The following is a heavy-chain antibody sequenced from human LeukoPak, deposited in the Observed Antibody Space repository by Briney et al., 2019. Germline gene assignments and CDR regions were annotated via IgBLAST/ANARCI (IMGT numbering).Heavy chain of an antibody. J-gene: IGHJ6*02. V-gene: IGHV4-30-4*01. Sequence: SETLSLTCTVSGGSISSGDYYWSWIRQPPGKGLEWIGYIYYSGSTYYNPSLRSRVTMSIDTSNNQFSLKLNSVTAADTAVYYCARDGGGSLYGMDVWGQGTTVTVSS. CDR1: GGSISSGDYY. CDR2: IYYSGST. D-gene: IGHD2-15*01. CDR3: ARDGGGSLYGMDV.